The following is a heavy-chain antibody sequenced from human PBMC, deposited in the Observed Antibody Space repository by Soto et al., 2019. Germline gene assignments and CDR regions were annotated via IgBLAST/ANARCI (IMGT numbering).Heavy chain of an antibody. CDR3: ASELRNWNARGYYFDY. D-gene: IGHD1-20*01. J-gene: IGHJ4*02. Sequence: PGGSLRLSCAASGFTFSSNCMHWVRQAPGKGLVWVSRINSDGSSTSYADSVKGRFTISRDNAKNTLYLQMNSLRAEDTAVYYCASELRNWNARGYYFDYWGQGTLVTVSS. V-gene: IGHV3-74*01. CDR1: GFTFSSNC. CDR2: INSDGSST.